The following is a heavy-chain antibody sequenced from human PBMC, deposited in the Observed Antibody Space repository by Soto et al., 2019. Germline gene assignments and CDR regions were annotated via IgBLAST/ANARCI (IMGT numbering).Heavy chain of an antibody. J-gene: IGHJ5*02. D-gene: IGHD1-7*01. CDR3: ARGTTGLNWFDP. V-gene: IGHV3-21*01. CDR2: ISPSSSYI. Sequence: EVQLVESGGGLVKPGGSLRLSCAASGFTFSSYNMNWVRQAPGKGLEWVASISPSSSYIYYADSVKGRFTISRDNAKNTLYLQMNTLRAEDTAVYYCARGTTGLNWFDPWGQGTLVTVSS. CDR1: GFTFSSYN.